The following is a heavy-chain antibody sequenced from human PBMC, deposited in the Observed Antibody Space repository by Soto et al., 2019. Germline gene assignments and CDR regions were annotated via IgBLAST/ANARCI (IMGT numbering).Heavy chain of an antibody. CDR3: ARGPTYYDFWSGYFKFDY. J-gene: IGHJ4*02. CDR1: GGTFSSYA. V-gene: IGHV1-46*03. D-gene: IGHD3-3*01. Sequence: GASVKVSCKASGGTFSSYAISWVRQAPGQGLEWMGIINPSGGSTSYAQKFQGRVTMTRDTSTSTVYMELSSLRSEDTAVYYCARGPTYYDFWSGYFKFDYWGQGTLVTVSS. CDR2: INPSGGST.